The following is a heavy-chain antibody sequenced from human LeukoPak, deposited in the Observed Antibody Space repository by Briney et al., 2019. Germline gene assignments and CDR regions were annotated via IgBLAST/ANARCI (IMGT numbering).Heavy chain of an antibody. J-gene: IGHJ3*02. D-gene: IGHD1-14*01. CDR1: GYTFTSYY. Sequence: ASGKVSCRASGYTFTSYYIHWVRQAPGQGQDWSGRINPNSGGTDSTQNFQCRVTMTTDTSMDTAYMDLSSLRSDDTALYYCARDLSGISSATDAFDMWGQGTKVTVSS. CDR3: ARDLSGISSATDAFDM. V-gene: IGHV1-2*06. CDR2: INPNSGGT.